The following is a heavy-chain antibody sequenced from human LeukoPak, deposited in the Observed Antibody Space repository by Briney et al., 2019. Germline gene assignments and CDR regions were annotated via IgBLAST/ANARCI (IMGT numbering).Heavy chain of an antibody. CDR1: GFTFSDYY. V-gene: IGHV3-11*05. Sequence: PGGSLRLSCAASGFTFSDYYMSWIPQAPGKGREWVSYISSSSSYTNYADSVKGRFTISRDNAKNSLYLQMNSLRAEDTAVYYCARGGSSWYYFDYWGQGTLVTVSS. CDR3: ARGGSSWYYFDY. CDR2: ISSSSSYT. D-gene: IGHD6-13*01. J-gene: IGHJ4*02.